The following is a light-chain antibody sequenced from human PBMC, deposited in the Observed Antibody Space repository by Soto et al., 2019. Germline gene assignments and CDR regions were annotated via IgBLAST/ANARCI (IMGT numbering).Light chain of an antibody. CDR1: QSVTSNF. V-gene: IGKV3-20*01. CDR2: GAS. J-gene: IGKJ2*01. CDR3: QQYGRSPLMYT. Sequence: EIVLTQSPGTLSLSPGERATLSCRASQSVTSNFLAWYQQKPGQAPRLLIYGASTRAAVVPDRFSGSGSGTDFTLTITRLEPEDFAVYYCQQYGRSPLMYTFGQGTKV.